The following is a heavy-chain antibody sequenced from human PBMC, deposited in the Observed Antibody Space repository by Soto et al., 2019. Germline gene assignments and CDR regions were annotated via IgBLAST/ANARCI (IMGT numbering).Heavy chain of an antibody. V-gene: IGHV4-39*01. CDR3: ARRPRIAAAGNWFDP. D-gene: IGHD6-13*01. Sequence: KPSETLCLTCTVSGGSISSSSYYWGWIRQPPGKGLEWIGSIYYSGSTYYNPSLKSRVTISVDTSKNQFSLKLSSVTAADTAVYYCARRPRIAAAGNWFDPWGQGTLVTVSS. J-gene: IGHJ5*02. CDR1: GGSISSSSYY. CDR2: IYYSGST.